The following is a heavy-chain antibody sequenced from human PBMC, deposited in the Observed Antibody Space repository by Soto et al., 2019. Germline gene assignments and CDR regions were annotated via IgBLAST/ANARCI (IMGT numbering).Heavy chain of an antibody. CDR2: INPRSGDT. V-gene: IGHV1-2*06. J-gene: IGHJ5*02. D-gene: IGHD1-26*01. CDR1: GYTFIGYY. Sequence: QVQLVQSGAEVKKPGASVKVSCKASGYTFIGYYIHSVRQAPGQGLEWMGRINPRSGDTTYAQKFQGRLTMTRDTSISTAYMELSSLRSNDTPVYYCGRDGVGATPLGWFDPWGQGSLVTVSS. CDR3: GRDGVGATPLGWFDP.